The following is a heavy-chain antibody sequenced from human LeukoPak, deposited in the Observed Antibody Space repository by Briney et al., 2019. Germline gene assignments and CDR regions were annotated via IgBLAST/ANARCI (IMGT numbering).Heavy chain of an antibody. CDR3: ARELSSSTQTLNYYYYYGMDV. J-gene: IGHJ6*04. D-gene: IGHD2-2*01. Sequence: ASVKVSCKASGYTFTSYYMHWVRQAPGQGLERMGIINPSGGSTSYAQKFQGRVTMTRDTSTSTVYMELSSLRSEDTAVYYCARELSSSTQTLNYYYYYGMDVWGKGTTVTVSS. V-gene: IGHV1-46*01. CDR1: GYTFTSYY. CDR2: INPSGGST.